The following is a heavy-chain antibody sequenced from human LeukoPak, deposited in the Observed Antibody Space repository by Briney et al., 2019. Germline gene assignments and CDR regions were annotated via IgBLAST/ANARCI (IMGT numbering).Heavy chain of an antibody. CDR1: GYSFTSYW. CDR2: IYPGDFDT. Sequence: GESLKISCKGSGYSFTSYWIGWVRQMPGKGLEWMGIIYPGDFDTRYSPSFQGQVTISADKSISTAYLQWSSLKASDTAMYYCARHPIVVVPAAFHPYYYYYMDVWGKGTTVTVSS. CDR3: ARHPIVVVPAAFHPYYYYYMDV. J-gene: IGHJ6*03. V-gene: IGHV5-51*01. D-gene: IGHD2-2*01.